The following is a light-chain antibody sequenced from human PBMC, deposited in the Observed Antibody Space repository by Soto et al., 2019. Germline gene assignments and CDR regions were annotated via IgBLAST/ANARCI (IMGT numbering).Light chain of an antibody. Sequence: EIVMTQSPATLSVSPGERATLSCRASQSVSSNLAWYQQKPGQAPRLLIYGASTSATGSPARFSGSGSGTDFTLTISSLQSEDFAVYYCQQYNNWPLFGGGTKVEIK. CDR1: QSVSSN. V-gene: IGKV3-15*01. J-gene: IGKJ4*01. CDR2: GAS. CDR3: QQYNNWPL.